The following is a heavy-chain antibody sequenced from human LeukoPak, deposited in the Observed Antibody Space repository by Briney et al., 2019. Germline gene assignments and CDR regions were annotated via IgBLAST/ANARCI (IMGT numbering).Heavy chain of an antibody. Sequence: GGSLRLSCAASGFTFDDYAMHWVRHAPGKGLEWVSGNNWNSGSIGYADSVKGRFTISRDNAKNSLYLQMNSLRAEDTALYYCAKAPYDSSGYYSLSSPFDYWGQGTLVTVSS. V-gene: IGHV3-9*01. CDR3: AKAPYDSSGYYSLSSPFDY. CDR2: NNWNSGSI. J-gene: IGHJ4*02. D-gene: IGHD3-22*01. CDR1: GFTFDDYA.